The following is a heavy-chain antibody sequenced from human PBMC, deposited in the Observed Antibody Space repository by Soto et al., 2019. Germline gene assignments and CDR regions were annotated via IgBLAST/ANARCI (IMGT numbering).Heavy chain of an antibody. CDR3: ARGRHLSSSWPPLGAFDI. Sequence: PSETLSLTCTVSGGSISSGGYYWSWIRQHPGKGLEWIGYIYYSGSTYYSPSLKSRVTISVDTSKNQFSLKLSSVTAADTAVYYCARGRHLSSSWPPLGAFDIWGQGTMVTVSS. D-gene: IGHD6-13*01. CDR2: IYYSGST. CDR1: GGSISSGGYY. V-gene: IGHV4-31*03. J-gene: IGHJ3*02.